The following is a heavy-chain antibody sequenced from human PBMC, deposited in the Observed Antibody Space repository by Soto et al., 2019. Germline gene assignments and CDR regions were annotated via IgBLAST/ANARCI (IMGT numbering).Heavy chain of an antibody. J-gene: IGHJ4*02. Sequence: SETLSLTCTVSGGSISSYCWSWIRQPPGKGLEWIGYIYYTGSTNYNPSLKSRVTISVDTSKKQFSLKLSSVTAADTAVYYCARVSVTTIPYYFDYWGQGTLVTVSS. CDR1: GGSISSYC. CDR3: ARVSVTTIPYYFDY. D-gene: IGHD4-17*01. CDR2: IYYTGST. V-gene: IGHV4-59*08.